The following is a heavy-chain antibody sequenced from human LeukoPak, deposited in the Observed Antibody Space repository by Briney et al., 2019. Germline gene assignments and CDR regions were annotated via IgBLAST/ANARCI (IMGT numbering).Heavy chain of an antibody. V-gene: IGHV3-30*02. CDR2: IRYDGSNK. CDR3: AKVLGEYSIRSKPLDT. Sequence: GGSLRLSCAAAGFTFSSYGMHWVRQAPGKGLEWVAFIRYDGSNKYYADSVKGRFTISRDNSKNTLYLQMNSLRPEDTAVYYCAKVLGEYSIRSKPLDTWGQGTLVTVSS. CDR1: GFTFSSYG. J-gene: IGHJ5*02. D-gene: IGHD6-13*01.